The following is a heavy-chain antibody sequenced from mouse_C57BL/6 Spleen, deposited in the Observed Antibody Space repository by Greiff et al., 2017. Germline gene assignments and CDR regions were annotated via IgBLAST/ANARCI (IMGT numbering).Heavy chain of an antibody. CDR1: GYTFTSYW. CDR2: IYPGSGST. Sequence: QVQLQQPGAELVKPGASVKMSCKASGYTFTSYWITWVKQRPGQGLEWIGDIYPGSGSTNYNEKFKSKDTLTVDTSSSTAYMQLSSLTSEYSAVYYCARKGTGTLYAMDYWGQGTSVTVSS. V-gene: IGHV1-55*01. CDR3: ARKGTGTLYAMDY. D-gene: IGHD4-1*01. J-gene: IGHJ4*01.